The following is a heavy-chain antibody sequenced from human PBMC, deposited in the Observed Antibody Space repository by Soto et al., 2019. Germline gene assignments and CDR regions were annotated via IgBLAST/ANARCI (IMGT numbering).Heavy chain of an antibody. Sequence: EVQLVESGGGLVKPGDSLRLSCVASGITFYNAWMSCVRQAPGKGLEWVGRIKSKESGGTTDYAAPVKGRFTISRDDSKNTLYLQMNSLKTEDTAVYYCTADLPGGYSDYFDYWGQGTLVTVSS. CDR2: IKSKESGGTT. V-gene: IGHV3-15*01. J-gene: IGHJ4*02. D-gene: IGHD2-21*02. CDR1: GITFYNAW. CDR3: TADLPGGYSDYFDY.